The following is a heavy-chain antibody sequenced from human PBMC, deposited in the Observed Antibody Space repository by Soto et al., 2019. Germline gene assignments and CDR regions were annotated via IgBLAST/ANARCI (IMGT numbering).Heavy chain of an antibody. CDR1: GYTFTSYA. J-gene: IGHJ5*02. CDR2: INAGNGNT. V-gene: IGHV1-3*01. D-gene: IGHD3-3*01. CDR3: ARDRSLGYDFWSGYPWFDP. Sequence: GASVKVSCKASGYTFTSYAMHWVRQAPGQRLEWMGWINAGNGNTKYSQKYQGRVTITRDTSASTAYMELSSLRSEDTAVYYCARDRSLGYDFWSGYPWFDPWGQGTLVTVSS.